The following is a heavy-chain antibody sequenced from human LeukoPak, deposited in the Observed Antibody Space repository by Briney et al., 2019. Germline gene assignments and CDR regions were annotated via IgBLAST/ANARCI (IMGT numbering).Heavy chain of an antibody. D-gene: IGHD6-13*01. Sequence: ASVKVSCKASGYTFTGYYMRWVRQAPGQGLEWMGWINPNSGGTNYAQKFQGRVTMTRDTSISTAYMELSRLSSDDTAVYYCASSQYSSSWYPAPYYYYYGMDVWGQGTTVTVSS. CDR2: INPNSGGT. CDR3: ASSQYSSSWYPAPYYYYYGMDV. J-gene: IGHJ6*02. V-gene: IGHV1-2*02. CDR1: GYTFTGYY.